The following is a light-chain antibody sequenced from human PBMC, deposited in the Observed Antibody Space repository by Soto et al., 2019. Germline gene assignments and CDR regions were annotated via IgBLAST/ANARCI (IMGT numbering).Light chain of an antibody. CDR1: QGISNY. CDR3: QKYNTAPLT. Sequence: DIQITPSPSAMSASVGGRVTVACRASQGISNYLAWFQQKPGKVPKRLIYAASSLQSGVPSRFSGSGYGTEFTLTISSLQPEDIATYFCQKYNTAPLTFGGGTKVEIK. V-gene: IGKV1-17*03. CDR2: AAS. J-gene: IGKJ4*01.